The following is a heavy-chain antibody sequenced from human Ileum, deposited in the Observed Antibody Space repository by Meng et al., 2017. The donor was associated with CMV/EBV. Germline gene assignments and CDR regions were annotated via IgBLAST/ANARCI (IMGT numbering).Heavy chain of an antibody. CDR2: IYNSGKT. Sequence: QVQLQESGPGLVKPSETLSLIGSVSGDSITTGNSYWSWIRQAPGKDMEWIGYIYNSGKTDCNPSLKSRVTISIDTSKNQFSLKLTSVTAADTAVYYCARGRVAQDYWGQGTLVTVSS. CDR3: ARGRVAQDY. V-gene: IGHV4-30-4*01. J-gene: IGHJ4*02. CDR1: GDSITTGNSY.